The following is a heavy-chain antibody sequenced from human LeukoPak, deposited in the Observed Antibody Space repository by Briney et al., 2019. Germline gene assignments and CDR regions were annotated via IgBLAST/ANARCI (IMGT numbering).Heavy chain of an antibody. Sequence: GGSLRLSCAASGFTFSSYWMNWARQAPGKGLEWVASINHNGNVNYYVDSAKGRFTISRDNAKNSLYLQMSNLRAEDTAVYFCARGGGLDIWGQGATVTVSS. J-gene: IGHJ6*02. V-gene: IGHV3-7*03. D-gene: IGHD3-16*01. CDR1: GFTFSSYW. CDR2: INHNGNVN. CDR3: ARGGGLDI.